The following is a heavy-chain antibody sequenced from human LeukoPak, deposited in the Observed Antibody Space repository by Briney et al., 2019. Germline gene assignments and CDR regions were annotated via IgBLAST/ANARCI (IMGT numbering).Heavy chain of an antibody. CDR2: TYYRSKWYS. CDR3: AREGPWVTMVRGVLYYFDY. Sequence: SQTLSLTCAISGDSVSSNSAAWNWIRQSPSRGLEWLGRTYYRSKWYSDYSVSVKSRITINPDTSKNQFSLKLSSVTAADTAVYYCAREGPWVTMVRGVLYYFDYWGQGTLVTVSS. D-gene: IGHD3-10*01. J-gene: IGHJ4*02. CDR1: GDSVSSNSAA. V-gene: IGHV6-1*01.